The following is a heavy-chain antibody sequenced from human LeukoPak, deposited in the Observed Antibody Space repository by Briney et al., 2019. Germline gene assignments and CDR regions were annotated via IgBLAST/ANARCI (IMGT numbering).Heavy chain of an antibody. CDR2: IYYSGST. J-gene: IGHJ1*01. D-gene: IGHD7-27*01. Sequence: PSETLSLTCTVSGGSISSYYWSWIRQPPGKGLEWIGYIYYSGSTNYNPSLKSRVTISVDTSKNQFSLKLSSVTAADTAVYYCARAEHPTSGSQHWGQGTLVTVSS. CDR1: GGSISSYY. CDR3: ARAEHPTSGSQH. V-gene: IGHV4-59*01.